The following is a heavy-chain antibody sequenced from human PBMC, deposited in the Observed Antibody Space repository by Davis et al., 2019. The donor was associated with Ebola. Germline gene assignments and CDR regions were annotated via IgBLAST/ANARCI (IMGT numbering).Heavy chain of an antibody. J-gene: IGHJ2*01. CDR2: MNPNSGNT. V-gene: IGHV1-8*01. CDR1: GYTFTSYD. Sequence: ASVKVSCKASGYTFTSYDINWVRQATGQGLEWMGWMNPNSGNTGYAQKFQGRVTMTRNTSISTAYMELSSLRPEDTALYYCAKGMTDVDWYFDLWGRGTLVTVSS. CDR3: AKGMTDVDWYFDL.